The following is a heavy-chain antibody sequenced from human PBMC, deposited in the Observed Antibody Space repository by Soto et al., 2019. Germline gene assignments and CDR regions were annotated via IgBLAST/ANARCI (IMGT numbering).Heavy chain of an antibody. CDR1: GGSISSYY. CDR2: IYYSGST. Sequence: AETLSLTCTVSGGSISSYYWSWIRQPPGKGLEWIGYIYYSGSTNYNPSLKSRVTISVDTSKNQFSLKLSSVTAADTAVYYCARDLYSSSSDAFDIWGQGTMVTVSS. J-gene: IGHJ3*02. V-gene: IGHV4-59*01. CDR3: ARDLYSSSSDAFDI. D-gene: IGHD6-13*01.